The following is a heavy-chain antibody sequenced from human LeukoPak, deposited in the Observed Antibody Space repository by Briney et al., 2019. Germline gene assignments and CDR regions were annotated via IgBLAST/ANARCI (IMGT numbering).Heavy chain of an antibody. D-gene: IGHD4-11*01. CDR3: ASQATVTGRY. J-gene: IGHJ4*02. CDR1: GLTLSDVW. Sequence: GGSLRLSCAVSGLTLSDVWMNWIRQAPGKGLEWVAVISYDGSNKYYADSVKGRFTISRDNAKNTLYLQMNSLRAEDTAAYYCASQATVTGRYWGQGTLVTVSS. V-gene: IGHV3-30*03. CDR2: ISYDGSNK.